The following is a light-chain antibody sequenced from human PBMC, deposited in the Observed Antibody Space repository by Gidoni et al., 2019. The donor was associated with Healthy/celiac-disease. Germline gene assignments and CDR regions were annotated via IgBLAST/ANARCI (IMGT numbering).Light chain of an antibody. CDR3: QQSYSTPPT. Sequence: DIQMTQSPSSLSASVGDRVTITCRASQSISSYLNWYQQKPGKAPKLLIYAASSLQSGVPSRFSGSGSGTDFNLTISSLQPEDFATDYCQQSYSTPPTFGQGTKVEIK. V-gene: IGKV1-39*01. CDR2: AAS. J-gene: IGKJ1*01. CDR1: QSISSY.